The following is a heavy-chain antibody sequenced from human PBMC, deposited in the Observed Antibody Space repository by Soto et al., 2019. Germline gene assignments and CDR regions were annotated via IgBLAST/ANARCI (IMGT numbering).Heavy chain of an antibody. V-gene: IGHV3-23*01. CDR2: ISGSGGST. Sequence: EVQLLESGGGLVQPGGSLRLSCAASGFTFSSYAMSWVRQAPGKGLEWVSAISGSGGSTYYADSVKGRFTISRDNSKNTLYLQMNSLRAEDTAVYYCAGARGYSSRVIFNVDYWGQGTLVTVSS. CDR3: AGARGYSSRVIFNVDY. D-gene: IGHD6-13*01. CDR1: GFTFSSYA. J-gene: IGHJ4*02.